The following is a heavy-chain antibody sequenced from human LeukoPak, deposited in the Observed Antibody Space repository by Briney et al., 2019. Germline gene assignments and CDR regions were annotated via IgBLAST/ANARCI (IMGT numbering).Heavy chain of an antibody. D-gene: IGHD3-3*01. CDR1: GFTFSSYA. CDR2: ISFDGNNK. J-gene: IGHJ6*02. Sequence: GGSLRLSCAASGFTFSSYAMHWVRQAPGKGLEWVALISFDGNNKYYADSVRGRFTISRDNSKNTLYLQMNSLRAEDTAEYYCAGDYDPSYYYYGMDVWGQGTMVTVSS. V-gene: IGHV3-30-3*01. CDR3: AGDYDPSYYYYGMDV.